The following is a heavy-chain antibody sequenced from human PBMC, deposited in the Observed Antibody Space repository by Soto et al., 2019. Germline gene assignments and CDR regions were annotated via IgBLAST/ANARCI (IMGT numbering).Heavy chain of an antibody. Sequence: GGSLRLSCSASGFTFSSYAMSWVRQAPGKGLESVSAISGSGGSTYYADSVKGRFTISRDNSKNTLYLQMDSLRAEDTAVYYCAKGPPPPYSSTWYYFDSWGQGILVTSPQ. J-gene: IGHJ4*02. V-gene: IGHV3-23*01. CDR1: GFTFSSYA. D-gene: IGHD6-13*01. CDR3: AKGPPPPYSSTWYYFDS. CDR2: ISGSGGST.